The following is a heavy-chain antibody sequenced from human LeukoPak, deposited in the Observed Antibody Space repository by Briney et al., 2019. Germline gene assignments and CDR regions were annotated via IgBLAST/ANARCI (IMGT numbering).Heavy chain of an antibody. J-gene: IGHJ5*02. Sequence: SETLSLTCAVYGGSFSGYYWSWIRQPPGKGLEWIGEINHSGSTNYNPSLQSRVTISVDTSKNQFSLKLSSVTAADTAVYYCARHLVVRGVYNWFDPWGQGTLVTVSS. CDR1: GGSFSGYY. CDR2: INHSGST. V-gene: IGHV4-34*01. CDR3: ARHLVVRGVYNWFDP. D-gene: IGHD3-10*01.